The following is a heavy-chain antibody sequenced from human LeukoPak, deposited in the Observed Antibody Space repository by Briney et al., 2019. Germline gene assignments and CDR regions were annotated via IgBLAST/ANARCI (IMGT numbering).Heavy chain of an antibody. V-gene: IGHV5-51*01. CDR1: GYSFTSYW. CDR3: ARQGGRVGDAFDI. D-gene: IGHD2-8*02. J-gene: IGHJ3*02. Sequence: GESLKIACKGSGYSFTSYWIGWVRQMPGKGLEWMGIIYPRDSDTRYSPSFQGQVTISADKSISTAYLQWSSLKASDTAMYYCARQGGRVGDAFDIWGQGTMVTVSS. CDR2: IYPRDSDT.